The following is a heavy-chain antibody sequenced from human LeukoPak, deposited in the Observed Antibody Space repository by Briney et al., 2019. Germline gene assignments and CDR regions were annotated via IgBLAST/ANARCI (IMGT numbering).Heavy chain of an antibody. CDR1: GFTFSDYY. Sequence: LGGSLRLSCAASGFTFSDYYMSWIRQAPGKGLEWVSYISSSGSTIYYADSVKGRFTISRDNAKNSLYLQMNSLGAEDTAVYYCAKDLGPVALNGGDYWGQGTLVTVSS. J-gene: IGHJ4*02. V-gene: IGHV3-11*04. CDR3: AKDLGPVALNGGDY. D-gene: IGHD6-19*01. CDR2: ISSSGSTI.